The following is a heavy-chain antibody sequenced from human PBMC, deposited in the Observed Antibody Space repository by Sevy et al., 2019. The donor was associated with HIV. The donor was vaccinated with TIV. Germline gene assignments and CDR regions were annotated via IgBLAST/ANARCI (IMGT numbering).Heavy chain of an antibody. V-gene: IGHV5-51*01. J-gene: IGHJ4*02. D-gene: IGHD1-1*01. CDR1: GYSFTSYW. CDR3: AREGRGGTGTTDYFDY. Sequence: GESLKISCKGSGYSFTSYWIGWVRQMPGKGLEWMGIIYPRDSDTRYSPSFQGQVTISADKSISTAYLQWSSLKASDTAMYYCAREGRGGTGTTDYFDYWGQGTLVTVSS. CDR2: IYPRDSDT.